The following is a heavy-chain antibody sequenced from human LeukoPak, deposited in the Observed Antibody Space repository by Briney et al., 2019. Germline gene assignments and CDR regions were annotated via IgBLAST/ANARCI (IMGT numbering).Heavy chain of an antibody. V-gene: IGHV3-53*04. J-gene: IGHJ6*02. Sequence: PGGSLRLSCAASGFTVSSNYMSWVRQAPGEWLEWVLVIYSGGSTYYADSGKGRFTISRTNSKTTLYLQMNSLRAEDTAVYYCARDKRWGGYDFYYYYGMDVWGQGTTVTVSS. CDR1: GFTVSSNY. CDR3: ARDKRWGGYDFYYYYGMDV. CDR2: IYSGGST. D-gene: IGHD5-12*01.